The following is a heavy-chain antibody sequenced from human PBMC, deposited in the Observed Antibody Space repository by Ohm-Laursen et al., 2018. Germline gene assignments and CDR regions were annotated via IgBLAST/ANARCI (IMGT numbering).Heavy chain of an antibody. Sequence: RSLRLSCSASGFTFSSYGMHWVRQAPGKGLEWVAVISYDGSNKYYADSVKGRFTISRDNSNNTLYLQMNSLRAEDTAVYYCAKDQAPQRLGSGWYDAFDIWGQGTMVTVSS. J-gene: IGHJ3*02. D-gene: IGHD6-19*01. CDR1: GFTFSSYG. V-gene: IGHV3-30*18. CDR2: ISYDGSNK. CDR3: AKDQAPQRLGSGWYDAFDI.